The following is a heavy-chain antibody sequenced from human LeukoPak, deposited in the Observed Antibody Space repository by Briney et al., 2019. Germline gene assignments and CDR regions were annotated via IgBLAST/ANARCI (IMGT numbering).Heavy chain of an antibody. Sequence: SETLSLTCTVSGGSISSYYWSWIRQPPGKGLEWIGYIYYSGSTNYNPSLKSRVTISVDTSKNQFSLKLSSVTAADTAVYYCAKTYHSSRAHYYYYYYMDVWGKGTTVTISS. V-gene: IGHV4-59*01. CDR2: IYYSGST. J-gene: IGHJ6*03. D-gene: IGHD6-13*01. CDR3: AKTYHSSRAHYYYYYYMDV. CDR1: GGSISSYY.